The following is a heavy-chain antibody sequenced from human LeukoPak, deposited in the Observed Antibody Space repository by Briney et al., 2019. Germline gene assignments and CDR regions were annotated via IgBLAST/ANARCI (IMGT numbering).Heavy chain of an antibody. V-gene: IGHV3-20*01. CDR2: INWNGGTT. J-gene: IGHJ4*02. Sequence: PGGSLRPSCAASGFTFDAYGMTWVRQAPGKGLEWVSGINWNGGTTGYADSVKGRFTISRDNAKNSLYLQMSSLRAEDTALYRCARTRYSGSYGGADYWGQGTLVTVSS. CDR3: ARTRYSGSYGGADY. CDR1: GFTFDAYG. D-gene: IGHD1-26*01.